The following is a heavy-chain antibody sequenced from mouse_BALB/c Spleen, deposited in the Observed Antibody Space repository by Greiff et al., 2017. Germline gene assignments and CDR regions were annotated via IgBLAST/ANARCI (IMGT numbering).Heavy chain of an antibody. CDR2: ISYSGST. V-gene: IGHV3-2*02. D-gene: IGHD2-3*01. CDR3: ARDGYYSNLAWFAY. J-gene: IGHJ3*01. CDR1: GYSITSDYA. Sequence: ESGPGLVKPSQSLSLTCTVTGYSITSDYAWNWIRQFPGNKLEWMGYISYSGSTSYNPSLKSRISITRDTSKNQFFLQLNSVTTEDTATYYCARDGYYSNLAWFAYWGQGTLVTVSA.